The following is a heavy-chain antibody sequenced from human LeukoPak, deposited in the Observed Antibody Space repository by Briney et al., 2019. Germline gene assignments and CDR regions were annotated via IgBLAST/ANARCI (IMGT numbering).Heavy chain of an antibody. CDR2: IYTSGST. D-gene: IGHD2-8*01. V-gene: IGHV4-4*07. Sequence: SETLSLTCTVSGGSISSYYWSWIRQPAGKGLEWIGRIYTSGSTNYNPSLKSRVTMSVDTSKNQFSLKLSSVTAADTAVYYCARDRRQCTNGVCRYYFDYWGQGTLVTVSS. J-gene: IGHJ4*02. CDR3: ARDRRQCTNGVCRYYFDY. CDR1: GGSISSYY.